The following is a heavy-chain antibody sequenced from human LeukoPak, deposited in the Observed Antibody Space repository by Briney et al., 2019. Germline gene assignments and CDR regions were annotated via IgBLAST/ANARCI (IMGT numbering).Heavy chain of an antibody. CDR1: AFAFSSYA. V-gene: IGHV3-23*01. CDR2: ISGSGGST. D-gene: IGHD6-13*01. J-gene: IGHJ3*02. CDR3: AKDQGSGPAAGTYFFAAAFDI. Sequence: GGSLRLSCAASAFAFSSYAMSWVRQAPGKGLEWGSAISGSGGSTYYADSVKGRFTISRDNSKNTLYLQMNSLRAEDTAVHYCAKDQGSGPAAGTYFFAAAFDIWGQGTMVTVSS.